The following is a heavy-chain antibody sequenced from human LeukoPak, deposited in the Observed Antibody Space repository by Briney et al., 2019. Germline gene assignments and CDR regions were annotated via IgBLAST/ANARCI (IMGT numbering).Heavy chain of an antibody. CDR1: GFTFSSYE. CDR3: ARDGYDYGYYYYMDV. Sequence: GGSLRLSCAASGFTFSSYEMNWVRQAPGKGLEWVSYISSSGSTIYYADSVKGRFTISRDNAKDSLYLQMDSLRAEDTAVYYCARDGYDYGYYYYMDVWGKGTTVTVSS. CDR2: ISSSGSTI. D-gene: IGHD5-12*01. V-gene: IGHV3-48*03. J-gene: IGHJ6*03.